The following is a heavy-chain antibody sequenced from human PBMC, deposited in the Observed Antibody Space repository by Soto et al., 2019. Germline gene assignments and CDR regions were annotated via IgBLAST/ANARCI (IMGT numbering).Heavy chain of an antibody. CDR2: ISGSGGST. Sequence: LRLSCAASGFTFSSYAMSWVRQAPGKGLEWVSAISGSGGSTYYADSVKGRFTISRDNSKNTLYLQMNSLRAEDTAVYYCAKSRGGYYYDSSGYPDYWGQGTLVTVSS. CDR1: GFTFSSYA. J-gene: IGHJ4*02. V-gene: IGHV3-23*01. CDR3: AKSRGGYYYDSSGYPDY. D-gene: IGHD3-22*01.